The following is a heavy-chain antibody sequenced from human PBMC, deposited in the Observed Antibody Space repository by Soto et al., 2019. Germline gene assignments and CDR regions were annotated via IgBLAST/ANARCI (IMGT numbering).Heavy chain of an antibody. CDR2: IIPIPGTA. D-gene: IGHD3-3*01. Sequence: RLEWMGGIIPIPGTANYAQKFQGRVTIAADESTSTAYMELSSLRSEDTAVYYCARSQVSIHSLEIYRYYYYGMDVLGQGSTVTVSS. CDR3: ARSQVSIHSLEIYRYYYYGMDV. V-gene: IGHV1-69*01. J-gene: IGHJ6*02.